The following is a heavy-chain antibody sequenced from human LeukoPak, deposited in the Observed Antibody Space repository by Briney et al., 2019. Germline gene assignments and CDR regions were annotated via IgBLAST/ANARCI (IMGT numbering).Heavy chain of an antibody. CDR2: ISAYNGNT. D-gene: IGHD6-6*01. CDR1: GGTFSSYA. Sequence: ASVKVSCKASGGTFSSYAISWVRQAPGQGLEWMGWISAYNGNTNYAQKLQGRVTMTTDTSTSTAYMELRSLRSDDTAVYYCARDLVHSSSSYYYYYGMDVWGQGTTVTVSS. CDR3: ARDLVHSSSSYYYYYGMDV. J-gene: IGHJ6*02. V-gene: IGHV1-18*01.